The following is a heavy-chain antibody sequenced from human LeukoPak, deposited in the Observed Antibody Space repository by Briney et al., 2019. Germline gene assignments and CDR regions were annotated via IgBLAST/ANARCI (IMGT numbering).Heavy chain of an antibody. V-gene: IGHV4-30-4*01. J-gene: IGHJ4*02. D-gene: IGHD3-10*01. CDR3: ARVPQALMEGGFDY. CDR1: GGSISSGDYY. CDR2: IYYSGST. Sequence: SETLSLTCTVSGGSISSGDYYWSWIRQPPGKGLEWIGYIYYSGSTYYNPSLKSRVTISVDTPKNQFSLKLSSVTAADTAVYYCARVPQALMEGGFDYWGQGTLVTVSS.